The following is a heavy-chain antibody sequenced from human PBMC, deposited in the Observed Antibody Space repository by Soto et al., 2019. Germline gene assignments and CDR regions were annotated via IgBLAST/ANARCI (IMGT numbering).Heavy chain of an antibody. CDR1: GFTFSSYA. V-gene: IGHV3-23*01. Sequence: ESGGGLVQPGGSLRLSCAASGFTFSSYAMSWVRQAPGKGLEWVSAISGSGGSTYYADSVKGRFTISRDNSKNTLYLQMNSLRAEDTAVYYCAKGYCSSTSCYRSYYYYYMDVWGKGTTVTVSS. D-gene: IGHD2-2*01. CDR2: ISGSGGST. J-gene: IGHJ6*03. CDR3: AKGYCSSTSCYRSYYYYYMDV.